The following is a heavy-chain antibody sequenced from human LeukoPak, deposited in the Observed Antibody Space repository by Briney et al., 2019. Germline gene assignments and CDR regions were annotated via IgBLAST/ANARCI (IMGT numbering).Heavy chain of an antibody. Sequence: SGGSLRLSCTASGFTFGDYAMTWVRQAPGRGLEWVGFIRSKVYGGTPEYAASVKGRFTISRDDSKDIAYLQMNSLKTEDTDVYYCTRDQTPYYWGQGTLVTVSS. V-gene: IGHV3-49*04. CDR1: GFTFGDYA. J-gene: IGHJ4*02. CDR3: TRDQTPYY. CDR2: IRSKVYGGTP.